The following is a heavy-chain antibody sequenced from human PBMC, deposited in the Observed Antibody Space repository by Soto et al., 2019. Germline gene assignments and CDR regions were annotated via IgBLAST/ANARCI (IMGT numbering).Heavy chain of an antibody. Sequence: NRAWKGVGGACSGDGMRWLLHAPRQGIEWMGWISAYNGNTNYAQKLQGRVTMTTERSTSTAYMELRTLRSDDTAVYYCASSSDSSGYYDPWTQNPWRAFAIWGNGTMVPVSS. CDR1: GGACSGDG. V-gene: IGHV1-18*01. CDR2: ISAYNGNT. D-gene: IGHD3-22*01. J-gene: IGHJ3*02. CDR3: ASSSDSSGYYDPWTQNPWRAFAI.